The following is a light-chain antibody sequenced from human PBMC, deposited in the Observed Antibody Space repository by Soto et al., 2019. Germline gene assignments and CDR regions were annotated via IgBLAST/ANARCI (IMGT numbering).Light chain of an antibody. CDR3: QSYDSSLSFYV. CDR1: SSNIGAGYD. V-gene: IGLV1-40*01. Sequence: QSVPTQPPSVSGAPGQRVTISCTGSSSNIGAGYDVHWYQQLPGTAPKLLIYGNSNRPSGVPDRFSGSKSGTSASLAITGLQAEDEADYYCQSYDSSLSFYVFGTGTQLTVL. CDR2: GNS. J-gene: IGLJ1*01.